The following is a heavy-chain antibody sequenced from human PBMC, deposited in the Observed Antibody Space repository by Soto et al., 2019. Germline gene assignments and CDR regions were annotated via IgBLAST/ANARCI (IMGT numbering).Heavy chain of an antibody. J-gene: IGHJ5*02. V-gene: IGHV1-69*13. Sequence: GDSVKVSCKASGGTFSSYAISWVRQAPGQGLEWMGGIIPIFGTANYAQKFQGRVTITADESTSTAYMELSSLRSEDTAVYYCAPEGGKRIRCNMVRGVPYTFDPWGQVTLVTVSP. D-gene: IGHD3-10*01. CDR3: APEGGKRIRCNMVRGVPYTFDP. CDR2: IIPIFGTA. CDR1: GGTFSSYA.